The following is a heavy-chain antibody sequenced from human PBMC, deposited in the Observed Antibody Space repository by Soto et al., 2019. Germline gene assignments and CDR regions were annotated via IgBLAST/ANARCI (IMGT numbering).Heavy chain of an antibody. Sequence: PGGSLRISCVASGFTFSNYALHWVRQAPGKGLGWVAVISSDGSEKYYLDSVRDRFTISRDNSKNTLYLQMNNLRPEDTAMYYCANSWTTLTTGFDFWGQGA. CDR1: GFTFSNYA. CDR3: ANSWTTLTTGFDF. J-gene: IGHJ4*02. D-gene: IGHD4-17*01. CDR2: ISSDGSEK. V-gene: IGHV3-30*18.